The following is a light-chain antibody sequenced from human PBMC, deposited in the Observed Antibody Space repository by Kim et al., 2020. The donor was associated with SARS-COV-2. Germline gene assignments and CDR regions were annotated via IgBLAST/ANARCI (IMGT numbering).Light chain of an antibody. CDR3: QQYSDWTPT. V-gene: IGKV3-15*01. CDR1: ETVTTS. J-gene: IGKJ1*01. CDR2: GAS. Sequence: VFPGGRATLSCRISETVTTSLAWYQQTPGQAPRLLIHGASARPTGLPARFSGGGSGTDFTLTITGAQSEDAATYYCQQYSDWTPTFGQGTKVDIK.